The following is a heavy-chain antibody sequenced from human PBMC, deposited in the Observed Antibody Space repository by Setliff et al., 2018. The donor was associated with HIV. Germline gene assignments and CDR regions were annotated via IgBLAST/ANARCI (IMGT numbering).Heavy chain of an antibody. J-gene: IGHJ5*02. D-gene: IGHD3-3*01. CDR3: ARGRTEWPNYNYFDP. CDR2: IHTSGNT. CDR1: GGSISSGDYY. Sequence: PSETLSLTCTVPGGSISSGDYYWTWIRQPAGKGLQWIGRIHTSGNTNYNPPLKSRITISVDTSKTQLSLKLSSLTAADTPVYYCARGRTEWPNYNYFDPWGLGTLVTVSS. V-gene: IGHV4-61*02.